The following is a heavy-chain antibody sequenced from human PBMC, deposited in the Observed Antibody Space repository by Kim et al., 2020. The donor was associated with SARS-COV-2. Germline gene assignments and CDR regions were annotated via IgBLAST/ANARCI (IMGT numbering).Heavy chain of an antibody. V-gene: IGHV3-48*03. CDR1: GFTFSSYE. J-gene: IGHJ4*02. D-gene: IGHD3-16*01. CDR2: ISSSGSTI. CDR3: ERDRPRLFVSPLLDY. Sequence: GGSLRLSCAASGFTFSSYEMNWVRQAPGKGLEWVSYISSSGSTIYYADSVKGRFTISRDNAKNTLYLQMNSLRAEATAVYYCERDRPRLFVSPLLDYWGQGTLVTVSS.